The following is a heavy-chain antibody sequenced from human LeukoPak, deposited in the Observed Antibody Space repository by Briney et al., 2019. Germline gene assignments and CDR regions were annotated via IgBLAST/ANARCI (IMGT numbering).Heavy chain of an antibody. CDR3: ARLRKAVAVYNWFDP. Sequence: PGGSLRLSXAASGFTFSSYSMNWVSQAPGKGLEWVSSISSSSSYIYYADSVKGRFTISRDNAKNSLYLQMNSLRAEDTAVYYCARLRKAVAVYNWFDPWGQGTLVTVSS. J-gene: IGHJ5*02. V-gene: IGHV3-21*01. CDR2: ISSSSSYI. CDR1: GFTFSSYS. D-gene: IGHD6-19*01.